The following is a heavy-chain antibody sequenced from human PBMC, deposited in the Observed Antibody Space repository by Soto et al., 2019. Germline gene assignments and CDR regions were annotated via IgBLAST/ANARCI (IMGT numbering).Heavy chain of an antibody. CDR2: IIPILGIA. CDR1: GGTFSSYT. CDR3: ATTMVRGVAHFDY. J-gene: IGHJ4*02. D-gene: IGHD3-10*01. Sequence: QVQLVQSGAVVKKPGSSVKVSCKASGGTFSSYTISWVRQAPGQGLEWMGRIIPILGIANYAQKFQGRVPITADKSTSTAYMELSSLRSEDTAVYYCATTMVRGVAHFDYWGQGTLVTVSS. V-gene: IGHV1-69*02.